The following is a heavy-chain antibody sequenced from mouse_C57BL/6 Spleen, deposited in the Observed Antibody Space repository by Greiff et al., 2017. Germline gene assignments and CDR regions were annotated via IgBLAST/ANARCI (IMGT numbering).Heavy chain of an antibody. CDR3: TREDIYDGNPRFAY. CDR2: IDPETGGT. D-gene: IGHD2-1*01. V-gene: IGHV1-15*01. CDR1: GYTFTDYE. J-gene: IGHJ3*01. Sequence: QVQLQQSGAELVRPGASVTLSCKASGYTFTDYEMHWVKQTPVHGLEWIGAIDPETGGTAYNQKFKGKAILTADKSSSTAYMELRRLTSEDSAVYYCTREDIYDGNPRFAYWGQGTLVTVSA.